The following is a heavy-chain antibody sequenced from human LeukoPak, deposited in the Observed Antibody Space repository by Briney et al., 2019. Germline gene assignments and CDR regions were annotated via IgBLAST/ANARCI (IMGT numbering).Heavy chain of an antibody. V-gene: IGHV4-4*07. CDR2: IHTSGST. D-gene: IGHD3-10*01. CDR1: GGSISSYY. J-gene: IGHJ3*02. CDR3: ARDLSGSGSYWRGRPLHDAFDI. Sequence: SETLSLTCTVSGGSISSYYWSWIRQPAGKGLEWIGRIHTSGSTNYNPSLKSRVTMSVDTSKNQFSLKLSSVTAADTAVYYCARDLSGSGSYWRGRPLHDAFDIWGQGTMVTVSS.